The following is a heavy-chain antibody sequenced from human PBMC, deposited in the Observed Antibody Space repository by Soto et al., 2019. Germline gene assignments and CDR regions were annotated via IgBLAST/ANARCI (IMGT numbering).Heavy chain of an antibody. Sequence: SETLSLTCAVYGGSFSGYYWSWIRQPPGKGLEWIGEINHSGSTTYNPSLKSRVTISVDTSKNQFSLKLSSVTAADTAVYYCARGVYDFWSGYDYWGQGTLVTVSS. J-gene: IGHJ4*02. CDR3: ARGVYDFWSGYDY. CDR2: INHSGST. D-gene: IGHD3-3*01. CDR1: GGSFSGYY. V-gene: IGHV4-34*01.